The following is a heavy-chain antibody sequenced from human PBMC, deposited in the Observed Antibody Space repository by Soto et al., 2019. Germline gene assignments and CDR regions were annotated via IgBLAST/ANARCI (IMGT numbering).Heavy chain of an antibody. J-gene: IGHJ4*02. V-gene: IGHV3-30-3*01. CDR1: GFTFSSYA. CDR3: ARDRDGYNPDY. CDR2: ISYDGSNK. D-gene: IGHD5-12*01. Sequence: QVQLVESGGGVVQPGRSLRLSCAASGFTFSSYAMHWVRQAPGKGLEWVAVISYDGSNKYYADSVKGRFTISRDNSKNTLYLHMNSLRAEDTAVYYCARDRDGYNPDYWGQGTLVTVSS.